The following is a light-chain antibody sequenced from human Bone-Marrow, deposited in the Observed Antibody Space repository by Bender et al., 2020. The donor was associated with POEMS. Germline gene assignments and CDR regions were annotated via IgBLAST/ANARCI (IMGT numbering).Light chain of an antibody. CDR1: SSDVGAYNL. CDR2: QVN. CDR3: CSYAGGGTVV. J-gene: IGLJ2*01. V-gene: IGLV2-23*02. Sequence: QSVLTQPASVSGSPGQSISISCTGTSSDVGAYNLVSWYRQHPGKGPQLVIYQVNKRPSGISSRFSGSKSGNTASLTISGLEPEDEVDYYCCSYAGGGTVVFGGGTKLTVL.